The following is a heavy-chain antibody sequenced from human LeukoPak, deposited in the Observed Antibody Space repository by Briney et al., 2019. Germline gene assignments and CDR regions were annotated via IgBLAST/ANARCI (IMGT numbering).Heavy chain of an antibody. Sequence: GGSLRLSCAASGFTFNSFAMNWVRQAPGKGLEWVSGISGSGGTPYYADSVKGRFTISRDNPKNTLYLQMNSLRAEDTAVYYCAKDRYSNYGNWFDPWGQGTLVTVFS. J-gene: IGHJ5*02. CDR1: GFTFNSFA. D-gene: IGHD4-11*01. CDR2: ISGSGGTP. V-gene: IGHV3-23*01. CDR3: AKDRYSNYGNWFDP.